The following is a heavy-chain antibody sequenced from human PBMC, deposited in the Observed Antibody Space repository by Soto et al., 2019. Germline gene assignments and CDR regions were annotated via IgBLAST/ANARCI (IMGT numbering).Heavy chain of an antibody. CDR2: INTNTGNP. CDR3: ARGQYDFWSGYYTGLKVLGTYYYGMDV. Sequence: QVQLVQSGSELKKPGASVKVSCKASGYTFTSYAMNWVRQAPGQGLEWMGWINTNTGNPTYAQGFTGRFVFSLDTSVSTAYLQICSLKAEDTAVYYCARGQYDFWSGYYTGLKVLGTYYYGMDVWGQGTTVTVSS. J-gene: IGHJ6*02. V-gene: IGHV7-4-1*01. D-gene: IGHD3-3*01. CDR1: GYTFTSYA.